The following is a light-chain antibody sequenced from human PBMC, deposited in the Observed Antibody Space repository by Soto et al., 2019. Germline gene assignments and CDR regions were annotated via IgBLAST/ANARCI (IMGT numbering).Light chain of an antibody. CDR2: DVS. J-gene: IGKJ1*01. CDR3: QQRSNWPRT. V-gene: IGKV3-11*01. Sequence: IVLTQSPATLSLSPGNRATLPCRASQNISSYLIWYQQKPGQSPRVLIYDVSNRATGIPTRFSGSGSGTDFTLTISSLETEDFAVYYCQQRSNWPRTFGQGTKVDIK. CDR1: QNISSY.